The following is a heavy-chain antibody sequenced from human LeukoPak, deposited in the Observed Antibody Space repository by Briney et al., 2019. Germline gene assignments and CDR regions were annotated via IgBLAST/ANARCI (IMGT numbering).Heavy chain of an antibody. D-gene: IGHD1-1*01. V-gene: IGHV3-23*01. Sequence: GGSLRLSCAASGFTFSSYWMGWVRQAPGEGLEWVSSINDRGTHTYYTDSVRGRFTISRDNFNNRLFLQMDSLRAGDTAFYYCARCPRDNCRGGFDYWGQGALVTVSS. CDR3: ARCPRDNCRGGFDY. CDR2: INDRGTHT. CDR1: GFTFSSYW. J-gene: IGHJ4*02.